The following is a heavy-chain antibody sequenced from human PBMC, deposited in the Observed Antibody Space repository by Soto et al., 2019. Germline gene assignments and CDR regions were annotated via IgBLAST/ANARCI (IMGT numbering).Heavy chain of an antibody. CDR2: ISWNSGSI. J-gene: IGHJ4*02. CDR1: GFTFDDYA. V-gene: IGHV3-9*01. D-gene: IGHD3-3*01. CDR3: AKVGSHVTISPFDD. Sequence: SLRLSCAASGFTFDDYAMHWVRQAPGKGLEWVSGISWNSGSIDYADSVKGRFTISRDNSKNSLYLQMNSLRAEDTAVYYCAKVGSHVTISPFDDWGQGTLVTVSS.